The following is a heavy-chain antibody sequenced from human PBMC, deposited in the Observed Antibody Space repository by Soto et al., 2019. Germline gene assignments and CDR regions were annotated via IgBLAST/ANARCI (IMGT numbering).Heavy chain of an antibody. J-gene: IGHJ6*03. Sequence: PGGSLRLSCAASGFTFSSYAMSWVRQAPGKGLEWVSAISGSGGSTYYADSVKGRFTISRDNSKNTLYLQMNSLRAEDTAVYYCAKDGFLEWLPKGYYYYMDVWGKGNTVTVSS. CDR2: ISGSGGST. CDR3: AKDGFLEWLPKGYYYYMDV. CDR1: GFTFSSYA. D-gene: IGHD3-3*01. V-gene: IGHV3-23*01.